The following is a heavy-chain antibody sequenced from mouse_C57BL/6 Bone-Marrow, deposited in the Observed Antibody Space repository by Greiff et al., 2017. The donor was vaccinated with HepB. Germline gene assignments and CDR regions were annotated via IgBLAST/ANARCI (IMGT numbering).Heavy chain of an antibody. CDR2: IFPGNSDT. CDR3: TGYGSSIAY. CDR1: RYTLTTDW. J-gene: IGHJ3*01. V-gene: IGHV1-5*01. D-gene: IGHD1-1*01. Sequence: LQQSGTVFARPGGSVKRSSTTSRYTLTTDWVHSGKKRPGQGLEWIGAIFPGNSDTSYNQKFKGKAKLTAVTSASTAYMELSSLTNEDSAVYYCTGYGSSIAYWGQGTLVTVSA.